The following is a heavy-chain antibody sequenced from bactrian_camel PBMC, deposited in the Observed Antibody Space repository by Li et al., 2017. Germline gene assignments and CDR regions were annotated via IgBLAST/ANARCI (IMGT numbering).Heavy chain of an antibody. CDR1: GYTSKSAF. CDR2: LDNGDGST. Sequence: HVQLVESGGGSVQAGGSLRLSCVASGYTSKSAFMGWFRQAPGKEREGVANLDNGDGSTKYADPVKGRFTISKDNAKNTLNLQMNSLKPEDTAMYYCAADFGRTASDYACQKTYRAAGFAYWGQGTQVTVS. J-gene: IGHJ6*01. V-gene: IGHV3S26*01. CDR3: AADFGRTASDYACQKTYRAAGFAY. D-gene: IGHD4*01.